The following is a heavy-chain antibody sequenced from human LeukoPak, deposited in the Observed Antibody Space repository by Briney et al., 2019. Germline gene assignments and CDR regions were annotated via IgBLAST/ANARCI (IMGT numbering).Heavy chain of an antibody. J-gene: IGHJ6*02. Sequence: SQTLSLTCSVSGGSISTGGYYWSWIRQHPGKGLEWIGCIYYSGSTYYNPSLKSRVSISVDTSKNQFSLKVSSVTAADTAVYYCARDVKSSGYNYYGMDVWGQGTTVTVSS. CDR3: ARDVKSSGYNYYGMDV. V-gene: IGHV4-31*03. CDR1: GGSISTGGYY. CDR2: IYYSGST. D-gene: IGHD6-19*01.